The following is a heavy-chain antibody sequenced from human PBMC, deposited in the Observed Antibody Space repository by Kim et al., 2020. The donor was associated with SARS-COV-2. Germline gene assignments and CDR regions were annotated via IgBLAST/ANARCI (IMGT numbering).Heavy chain of an antibody. Sequence: RFTISRDNAKNSLYLQMNSLRAEDTAVYYCARGPPTWYYYDSSGYDAFDIWGQGTMVTVSS. V-gene: IGHV3-11*04. J-gene: IGHJ3*02. D-gene: IGHD3-22*01. CDR3: ARGPPTWYYYDSSGYDAFDI.